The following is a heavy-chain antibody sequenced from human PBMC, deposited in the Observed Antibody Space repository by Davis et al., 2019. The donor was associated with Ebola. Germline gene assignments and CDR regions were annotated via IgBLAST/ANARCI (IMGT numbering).Heavy chain of an antibody. D-gene: IGHD5-12*01. CDR2: IKGDGSMT. V-gene: IGHV3-74*01. CDR1: GFTFSTSW. Sequence: GESLKISCAASGFTFSTSWMHWVRQAPGKGLVWVSRIKGDGSMTYADSVKGRFTISRDNSKNSLYLQMNSLRAEDTALYYCAKDIGDGYDSATDYWGQGTLVTVSS. CDR3: AKDIGDGYDSATDY. J-gene: IGHJ4*02.